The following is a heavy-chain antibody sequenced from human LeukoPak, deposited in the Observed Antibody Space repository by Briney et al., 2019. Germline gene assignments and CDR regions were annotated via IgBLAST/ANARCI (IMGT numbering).Heavy chain of an antibody. CDR1: GFTFSSYG. J-gene: IGHJ3*02. Sequence: PGGSLRLSCAASGFTFSSYGMHWVRQAPGKGLEWVAVIWYDGSNKYYADSVKGRFTISRDNSKNTLYLQMNSLRAEDTAVYYCARAGTGEGALDIWGQGTMVTVSS. CDR3: ARAGTGEGALDI. D-gene: IGHD7-27*01. CDR2: IWYDGSNK. V-gene: IGHV3-33*01.